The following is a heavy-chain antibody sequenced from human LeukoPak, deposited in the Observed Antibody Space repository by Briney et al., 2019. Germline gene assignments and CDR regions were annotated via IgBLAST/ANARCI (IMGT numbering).Heavy chain of an antibody. J-gene: IGHJ4*02. CDR2: IYYSGST. D-gene: IGHD2-15*01. V-gene: IGHV4-59*01. CDR3: ARGSKGYCSGGSCYPFFDY. Sequence: SETLSLTCTVSGGSISSYYWSWIRQPPGKGLEWIGYIYYSGSTNYNPSLKSRVTISVDTSKNQFSLKLSSVTAADTAVYYCARGSKGYCSGGSCYPFFDYCGQGTLVTVAS. CDR1: GGSISSYY.